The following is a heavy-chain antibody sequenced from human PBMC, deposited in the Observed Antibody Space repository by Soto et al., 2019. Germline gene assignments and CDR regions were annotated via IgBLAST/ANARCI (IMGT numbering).Heavy chain of an antibody. V-gene: IGHV2-5*02. J-gene: IGHJ5*02. D-gene: IGHD2-2*01. Sequence: SRPTLVNPTQTLTLTCTFSGFSLSTSGVGVGWIRQPPGKALEWLALIYWDDDKRYSPSLKSRLTITKDTSKNQVVLTMTNMDPVDTATYYGAHRPLYIVVWVDAMEPWFDPWGQGTLDTVSA. CDR3: AHRPLYIVVWVDAMEPWFDP. CDR1: GFSLSTSGVG. CDR2: IYWDDDK.